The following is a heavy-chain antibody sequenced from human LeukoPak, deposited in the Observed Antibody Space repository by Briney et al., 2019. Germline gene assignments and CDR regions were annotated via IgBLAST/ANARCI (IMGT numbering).Heavy chain of an antibody. V-gene: IGHV4-59*01. CDR1: GGSMSRYY. J-gene: IGHJ4*02. CDR3: ARISRDYDVLTGYSPYYFDY. Sequence: PSETLSLTCTVSGGSMSRYYWSWIRQPPGKGLEWIGYMYHSGSTNYNPSLKGRVTISGDTSKNQFSLKLRSVTAADTAVYYCARISRDYDVLTGYSPYYFDYWGQGVLVTVSS. D-gene: IGHD3-9*01. CDR2: MYHSGST.